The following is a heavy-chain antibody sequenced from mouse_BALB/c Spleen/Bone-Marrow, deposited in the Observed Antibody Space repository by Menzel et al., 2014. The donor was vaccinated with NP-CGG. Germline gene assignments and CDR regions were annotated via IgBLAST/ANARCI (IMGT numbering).Heavy chain of an antibody. CDR1: GFTFRKYW. J-gene: IGHJ4*01. Sequence: EVQLVESGGGLVQPGGSMKLSCVASGFTFRKYWMNWVRQSPDKGLEWVAEIRLKSNNYATHYAESVKGRFTISRDDSKSSVYLQMNNLRAEDTGIYYCSIPSLIRLGFWGPGTSVTVSS. CDR2: IRLKSNNYAT. CDR3: SIPSLIRLGF. D-gene: IGHD1-2*01. V-gene: IGHV6-6*02.